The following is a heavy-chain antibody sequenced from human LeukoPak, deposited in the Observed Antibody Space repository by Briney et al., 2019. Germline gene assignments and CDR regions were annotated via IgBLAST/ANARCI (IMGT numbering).Heavy chain of an antibody. Sequence: SETLSLTCTVSGYSISSGYYWGWIRQPPGKGLEWIGNIYHSGSTFYNPSLKSRVTISVDTSKNQFSLKLSSVTAADTAVYYCARGRRGYSYGASYWGQGTLVTVSS. CDR3: ARGRRGYSYGASY. CDR1: GYSISSGYY. D-gene: IGHD5-18*01. V-gene: IGHV4-38-2*02. J-gene: IGHJ4*02. CDR2: IYHSGST.